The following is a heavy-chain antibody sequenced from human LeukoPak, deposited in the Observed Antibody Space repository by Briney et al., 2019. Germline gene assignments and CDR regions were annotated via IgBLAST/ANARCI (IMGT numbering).Heavy chain of an antibody. D-gene: IGHD2-21*01. CDR2: INPNSGGT. J-gene: IGHJ4*02. CDR1: RYTFTGYY. CDR3: ARDPHLAVRGAY. Sequence: GASVKVSCKASRYTFTGYYMHWVRQAPGQGLEWMGWINPNSGGTNYAQKFQGRVTMTRDTSISTAYMELSRLRSDDTAVYYCARDPHLAVRGAYWGQGTLVTVSS. V-gene: IGHV1-2*02.